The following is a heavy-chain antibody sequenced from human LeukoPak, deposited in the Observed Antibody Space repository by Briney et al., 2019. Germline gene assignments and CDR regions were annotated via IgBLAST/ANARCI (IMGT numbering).Heavy chain of an antibody. CDR1: GGSVINTNW. V-gene: IGHV4-4*02. D-gene: IGHD3-22*01. CDR2: VHLDGRT. J-gene: IGHJ4*02. Sequence: PSETLSLTCGVSGGSVINTNWWTWVRQPPRKGLEWIGEVHLDGRTNYNPSLESRLTMSVDVSENQVSLKLTSVTAADTAVYYCAREGGFYRPLDYSGQGTLVTVPS. CDR3: AREGGFYRPLDY.